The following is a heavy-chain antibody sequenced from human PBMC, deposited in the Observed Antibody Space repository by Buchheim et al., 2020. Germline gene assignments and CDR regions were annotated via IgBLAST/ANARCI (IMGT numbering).Heavy chain of an antibody. CDR2: ISYSGSS. D-gene: IGHD2-2*01. CDR3: ARLSPFYCTATTCYGEGSFDY. CDR1: GGSISSSTYY. V-gene: IGHV4-39*07. Sequence: QLQLQESGPGLVKPSETLSLTCTVSGGSISSSTYYWGWIRQPPGKGLEWIGSISYSGSSYYNPSLKSRVTISVDTSKTQFSLKQSSVTAADTAVYFCARLSPFYCTATTCYGEGSFDYWGQGTL. J-gene: IGHJ4*02.